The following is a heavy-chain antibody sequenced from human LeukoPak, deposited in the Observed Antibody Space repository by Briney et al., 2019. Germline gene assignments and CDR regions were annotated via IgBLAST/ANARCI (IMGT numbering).Heavy chain of an antibody. D-gene: IGHD6-13*01. Sequence: ASVKVSCKASGYTFTAYYMHWVRQAPGQGLEWMGWINPNTGGPNYAQKFLGRVTVTRDTSISTVYMELSRLRSDDTAIYYCERDIAAAGFDYWGQGTLISVSS. CDR1: GYTFTAYY. J-gene: IGHJ4*02. V-gene: IGHV1-2*02. CDR2: INPNTGGP. CDR3: ERDIAAAGFDY.